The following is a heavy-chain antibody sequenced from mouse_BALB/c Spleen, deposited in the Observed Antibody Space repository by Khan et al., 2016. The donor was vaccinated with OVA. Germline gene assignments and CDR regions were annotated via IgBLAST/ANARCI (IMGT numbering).Heavy chain of an antibody. Sequence: QVQLKQSGPELVKPGASVKMSCKASGYTFTDYVINWVKQRTGQGLEWIGQIYPGSDSTYYNEEFKGKATLTADKSSNTAYMQLRSLTSEDSAVYFCARSGYASLVHWGQGSTLTVSS. CDR1: GYTFTDYV. J-gene: IGHJ2*01. CDR3: ARSGYASLVH. D-gene: IGHD2-10*02. CDR2: IYPGSDST. V-gene: IGHV1-77*01.